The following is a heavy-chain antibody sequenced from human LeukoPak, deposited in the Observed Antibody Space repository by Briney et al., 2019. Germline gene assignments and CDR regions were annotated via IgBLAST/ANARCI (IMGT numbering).Heavy chain of an antibody. V-gene: IGHV4-34*01. CDR3: GRGRHSGYDWGYYYMDV. J-gene: IGHJ6*03. D-gene: IGHD5-12*01. CDR1: SESFNTYY. Sequence: SETLSLTCAVSSESFNTYYWSWIRQPPGKGLEWIGEINRSGNTSYNPSLKSRVTISVDTSKTQFSLKLISVTAADTAVYYCGRGRHSGYDWGYYYMDVWGKGTTVTVSS. CDR2: INRSGNT.